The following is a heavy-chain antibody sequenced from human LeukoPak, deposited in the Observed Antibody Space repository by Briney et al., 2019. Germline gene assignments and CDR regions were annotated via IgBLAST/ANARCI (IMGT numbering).Heavy chain of an antibody. V-gene: IGHV1-2*02. CDR3: ARDYGDPHQSLVWFDP. CDR2: INPNSGGT. D-gene: IGHD4-17*01. Sequence: ASVKVSCKASGYTFTGYYMHWVRQAPGQRLEWMGWINPNSGGTNYAQKFQGRVTMTRDTAISTAYMELSRLRSDDTAVYYCARDYGDPHQSLVWFDPWGQGTLVTVSS. J-gene: IGHJ5*02. CDR1: GYTFTGYY.